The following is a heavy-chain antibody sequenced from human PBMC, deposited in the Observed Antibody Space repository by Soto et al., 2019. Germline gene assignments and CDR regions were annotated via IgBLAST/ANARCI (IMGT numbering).Heavy chain of an antibody. D-gene: IGHD6-19*01. CDR1: GFTFSSYS. V-gene: IGHV3-48*01. CDR2: ISSSSSTI. CDR3: ARSVAGFLEYFQH. J-gene: IGHJ1*01. Sequence: GGSLRLSCAASGFTFSSYSMNWVRQAPGKGLEWVSYISSSSSTIYYADSVKGRFTISRDNAKNSLYLQMNSLRAEDTAVYYCARSVAGFLEYFQHWGQGTLVTVSS.